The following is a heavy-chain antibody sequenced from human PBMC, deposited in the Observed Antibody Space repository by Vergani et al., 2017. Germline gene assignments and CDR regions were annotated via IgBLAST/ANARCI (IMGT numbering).Heavy chain of an antibody. D-gene: IGHD6-13*01. CDR3: ARGVGAAAATYFQH. J-gene: IGHJ1*01. Sequence: EEQLLESGGGLVHPGGSLRLSCAASGFTFSNSAVSWVRQAPGRGLAWVSSISGPGLSTYYADSVKGRFTISRDNAKNSLSLQMNSLRVEDTGVYYCARGVGAAAATYFQHWGQGILVTVSS. V-gene: IGHV3-23*01. CDR2: ISGPGLST. CDR1: GFTFSNSA.